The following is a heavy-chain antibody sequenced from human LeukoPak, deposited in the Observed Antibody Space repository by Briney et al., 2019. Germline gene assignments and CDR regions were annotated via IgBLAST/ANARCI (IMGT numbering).Heavy chain of an antibody. Sequence: PGGSLRLSCAASGFTFSTYAMSWVRQAPGKGLEWVSTISGSDGSTYYAESVKGRSTISRDNSKNTLYLQMNSLRAEDTAIYYCAKMKGHPLPKYYMDVWGQGTTVTVSS. CDR3: AKMKGHPLPKYYMDV. CDR2: ISGSDGST. CDR1: GFTFSTYA. D-gene: IGHD1-26*01. J-gene: IGHJ6*01. V-gene: IGHV3-23*01.